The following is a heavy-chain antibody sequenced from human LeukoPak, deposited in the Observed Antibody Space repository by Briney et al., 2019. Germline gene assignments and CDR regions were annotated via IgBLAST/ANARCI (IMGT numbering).Heavy chain of an antibody. V-gene: IGHV3-48*01. D-gene: IGHD3-9*01. CDR2: ISGTSATI. CDR3: ARLPTGYPNWFDP. CDR1: GFTFSNFN. J-gene: IGHJ5*02. Sequence: GGSLRLSCAASGFTFSNFNMNWVRQAPGKGLEWISYISGTSATIYYADSVKGRFTISRDNAKNSLYLQMNSLRVEDTAVYYCARLPTGYPNWFDPWGQGSLVTVSS.